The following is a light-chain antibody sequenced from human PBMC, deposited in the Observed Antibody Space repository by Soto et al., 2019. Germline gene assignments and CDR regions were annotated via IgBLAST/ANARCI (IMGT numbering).Light chain of an antibody. CDR2: NNN. CDR3: QSYDSSLSGYV. V-gene: IGLV1-44*01. CDR1: SSNIGTNA. J-gene: IGLJ1*01. Sequence: QSVLTQPPSASGTPGQRVTISCSGGSSNIGTNAVNWYQQLPGTAPKLLTYNNNQRPSGVPDRFSGSKSGTSASLAISGLQSEDEADYYCQSYDSSLSGYVFGTGTKVTV.